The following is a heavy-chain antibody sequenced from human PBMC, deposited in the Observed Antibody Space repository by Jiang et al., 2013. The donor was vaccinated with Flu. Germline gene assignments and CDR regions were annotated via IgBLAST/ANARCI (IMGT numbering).Heavy chain of an antibody. V-gene: IGHV4-4*07. CDR2: VYVSGNT. CDR1: GGSVSGYY. D-gene: IGHD1-26*01. J-gene: IGHJ4*02. Sequence: PGLVKPSETLSLTCTVSGGSVSGYYWSWIRQSAGKGLEWIGLVYVSGNTNYNPSLKSRVTMSVDTSKNQISLNLTSVTAADSAVYYCARGGSRLDYWGQGTLVAVSS. CDR3: ARGGSRLDY.